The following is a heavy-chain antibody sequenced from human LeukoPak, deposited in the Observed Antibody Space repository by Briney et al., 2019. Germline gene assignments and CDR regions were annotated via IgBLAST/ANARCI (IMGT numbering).Heavy chain of an antibody. V-gene: IGHV3-9*01. CDR2: ISWNSGSI. D-gene: IGHD6-13*01. CDR1: GFTFDDYA. CDR3: AKDRGQYSSSWYYFDY. J-gene: IGHJ4*02. Sequence: GGSLRLSCAASGFTFDDYAMHWVRQAPGKGLEWVSGISWNSGSIGHADSVKGRFTISRDNAKNSLYLQMNSLRAEDTALYYCAKDRGQYSSSWYYFDYWGQGTLVTVSS.